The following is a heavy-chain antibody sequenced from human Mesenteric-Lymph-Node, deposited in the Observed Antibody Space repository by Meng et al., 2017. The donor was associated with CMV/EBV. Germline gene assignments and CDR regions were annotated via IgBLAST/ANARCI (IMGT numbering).Heavy chain of an antibody. D-gene: IGHD3-3*01. CDR3: AKVFYDFWSGYPYYFDY. J-gene: IGHJ4*02. V-gene: IGHV3-30*02. Sequence: GGSLRLSCAASGFTFSIYGMHWVRQAQGKGLEWVAYIQFDGSNKYYADSVKGRFTISRDNSRNTLSLQMNSLRAEDTAIYYCAKVFYDFWSGYPYYFDYWGQGTLVTVSS. CDR2: IQFDGSNK. CDR1: GFTFSIYG.